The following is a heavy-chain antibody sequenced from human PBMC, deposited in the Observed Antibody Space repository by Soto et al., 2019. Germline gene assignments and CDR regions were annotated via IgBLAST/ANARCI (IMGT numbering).Heavy chain of an antibody. V-gene: IGHV5-10-1*01. D-gene: IGHD3-22*01. CDR1: GYSVAGYW. Sequence: GESLKISCNGSGYSVAGYWITWVRQKPGKGLEWMGRIDPSDSQTYYSPSLRGHVTISATKSITTVFLQWSSLRASDTAMYYCARQIYDSDTGPNFQYYFDSWGQGTPVTVSS. CDR2: IDPSDSQT. J-gene: IGHJ4*02. CDR3: ARQIYDSDTGPNFQYYFDS.